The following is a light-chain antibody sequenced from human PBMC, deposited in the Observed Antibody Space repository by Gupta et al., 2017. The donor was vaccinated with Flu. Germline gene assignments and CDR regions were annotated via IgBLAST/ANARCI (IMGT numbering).Light chain of an antibody. CDR2: WAS. Sequence: DLVMTQSPDSLAVSLGERSTINCKSSQSFLYSSNNKNYLAWYQQKPGQPPKLLIYWASTRESGVPDRFSGSGSGTDFTLTISSLQAEDVAVYYCQQYYSTPYSFGQGTKLEIK. CDR1: QSFLYSSNNKNY. CDR3: QQYYSTPYS. J-gene: IGKJ2*03. V-gene: IGKV4-1*01.